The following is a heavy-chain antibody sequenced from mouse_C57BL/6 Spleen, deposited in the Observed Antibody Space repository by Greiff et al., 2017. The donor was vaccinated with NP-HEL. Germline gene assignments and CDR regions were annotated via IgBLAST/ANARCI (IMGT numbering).Heavy chain of an antibody. CDR2: IHPSDSDT. Sequence: QVQLQQPGAELVKPGASVKVSCKASGYTFTSYWMHWVKQRPGQGLEWIGRIHPSDSDTNYNQKVKGKATLTVDKSSSTASMQLSSLTSEDSAVYYCAIPYLDSSGYKFAYWGQGTLVTVSA. J-gene: IGHJ3*01. CDR1: GYTFTSYW. CDR3: AIPYLDSSGYKFAY. D-gene: IGHD3-2*02. V-gene: IGHV1-74*01.